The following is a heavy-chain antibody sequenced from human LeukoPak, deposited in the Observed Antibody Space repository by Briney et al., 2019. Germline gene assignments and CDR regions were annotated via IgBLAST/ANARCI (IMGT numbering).Heavy chain of an antibody. CDR2: IKQDGSEK. CDR1: GFSVSGYW. CDR3: AREWQGGIAAAGTRIEGDY. Sequence: GGSLRLSCAVSGFSVSGYWLTWGRQGPGEGLEWVANIKQDGSEKNYVDSVKGRFTISRDNAENSLFLQMNSLRVEDTAVYYCAREWQGGIAAAGTRIEGDYWGQGTLVAVSS. J-gene: IGHJ4*02. V-gene: IGHV3-7*01. D-gene: IGHD6-13*01.